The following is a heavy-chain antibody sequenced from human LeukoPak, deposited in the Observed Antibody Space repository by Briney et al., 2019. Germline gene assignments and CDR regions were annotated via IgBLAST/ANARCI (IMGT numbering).Heavy chain of an antibody. CDR1: GFTFGDYA. D-gene: IGHD3-10*01. J-gene: IGHJ5*02. Sequence: PGGSLRLSCTASGFTFGDYAMSWFRQAPGKGLEWVGFIRSKAYGGTTEYAASVKGRFTISRDDSKSIAYLHMNSLKTEDTAVYYCARGNYYGSGSYLRWFDPWGQGTLVTVSS. V-gene: IGHV3-49*03. CDR2: IRSKAYGGTT. CDR3: ARGNYYGSGSYLRWFDP.